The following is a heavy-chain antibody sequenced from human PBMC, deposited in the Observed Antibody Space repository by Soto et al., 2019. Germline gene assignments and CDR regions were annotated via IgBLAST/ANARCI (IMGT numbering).Heavy chain of an antibody. V-gene: IGHV3-30*18. D-gene: IGHD3-10*01. J-gene: IGHJ4*02. Sequence: GGSLRLSCAASGFTFSSYGMHWVRQAPGKGLEWVAVISYDGSNKYYADSVKGRFTISRDNSKNTLYLQMNSLRAEDTAVYYCANTRSGSYYNIDYWGQGTLVTVS. CDR2: ISYDGSNK. CDR1: GFTFSSYG. CDR3: ANTRSGSYYNIDY.